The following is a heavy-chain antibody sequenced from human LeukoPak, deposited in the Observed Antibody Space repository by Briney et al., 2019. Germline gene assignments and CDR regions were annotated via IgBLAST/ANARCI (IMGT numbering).Heavy chain of an antibody. CDR1: GGSISSGDYY. CDR3: ASLYCSSTSCYGWFDP. Sequence: PSQTLPLTCTVSGGSISSGDYYWSWIRQPPGKGLEWIGYIYYSGSTYYNPSLKSRVTISVDTSKNQFSLKLSSATAADTAVYYCASLYCSSTSCYGWFDPWGQGTLVTVSS. CDR2: IYYSGST. V-gene: IGHV4-30-4*01. D-gene: IGHD2-2*01. J-gene: IGHJ5*02.